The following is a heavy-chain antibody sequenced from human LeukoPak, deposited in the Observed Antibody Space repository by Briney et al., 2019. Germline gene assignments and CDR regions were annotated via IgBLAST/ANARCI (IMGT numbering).Heavy chain of an antibody. CDR2: INHSGST. CDR3: ARGLGRGINYYDSSGYDY. J-gene: IGHJ4*02. D-gene: IGHD3-22*01. Sequence: SETLSLTCAVYGGSFSGYYWSWIRQLPGKGLEWIGEINHSGSTNYNPSLKSRVTISVDTSKNQFSLKLSSVTAADTAVYYCARGLGRGINYYDSSGYDYWGQGTLVTVSS. V-gene: IGHV4-34*01. CDR1: GGSFSGYY.